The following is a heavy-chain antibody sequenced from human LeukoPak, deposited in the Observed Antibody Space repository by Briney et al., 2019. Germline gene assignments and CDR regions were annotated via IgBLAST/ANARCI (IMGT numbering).Heavy chain of an antibody. V-gene: IGHV3-30-3*01. CDR1: GFTFSDYA. Sequence: PGGSLRLSCAASGFTFSDYAMHWVRQAPGKGLEWVALISYDGSNKYYADSVKGRLTISRDTSKDTLYLQMDSLRAEDTAIYYCVRDNYGGDYWGQGSLVTVSS. CDR2: ISYDGSNK. J-gene: IGHJ4*02. D-gene: IGHD4-11*01. CDR3: VRDNYGGDY.